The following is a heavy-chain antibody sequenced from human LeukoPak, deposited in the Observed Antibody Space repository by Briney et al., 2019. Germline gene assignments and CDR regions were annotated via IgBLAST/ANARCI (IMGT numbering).Heavy chain of an antibody. Sequence: GGSLRLSCAASGFTFDDYGMSWVRQAPGKGLEWVSGINWNGGSTGYADSVKGRFTISRDNAKNSLYLQMNSLRAEDTALYYCARRERYSSSSGVDYWGQGTLVTVPS. CDR1: GFTFDDYG. J-gene: IGHJ4*02. CDR3: ARRERYSSSSGVDY. V-gene: IGHV3-20*04. CDR2: INWNGGST. D-gene: IGHD6-6*01.